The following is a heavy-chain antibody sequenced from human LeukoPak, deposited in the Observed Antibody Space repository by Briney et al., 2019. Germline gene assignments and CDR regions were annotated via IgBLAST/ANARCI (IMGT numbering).Heavy chain of an antibody. V-gene: IGHV1-18*01. CDR3: ARFLVACSSTSCYNWFDP. CDR2: ISAYNGNT. Sequence: ASVKVSCKASGYTFTSYGISWVRQAPGQGLEWMGWISAYNGNTNYAQKLQGRVTMTTDTSTSTAYMELRSLRSDDTAVYYCARFLVACSSTSCYNWFDPWGQGTLVTVSS. CDR1: GYTFTSYG. J-gene: IGHJ5*02. D-gene: IGHD2-2*01.